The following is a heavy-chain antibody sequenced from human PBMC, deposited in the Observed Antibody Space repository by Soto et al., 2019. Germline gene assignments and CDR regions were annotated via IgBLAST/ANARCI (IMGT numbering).Heavy chain of an antibody. CDR1: GFSLKTYG. Sequence: QVQLVESGGGVVQPGRSLRLSCAASGFSLKTYGMHWVRQAPGKGLEWVAVIWFDGGNKYYADSVKGRFTISRDESRNTLYLQMNRLRAEDTAMYYCARGIYHLGYWGPGTLVTVSS. D-gene: IGHD5-12*01. CDR3: ARGIYHLGY. V-gene: IGHV3-33*01. J-gene: IGHJ4*02. CDR2: IWFDGGNK.